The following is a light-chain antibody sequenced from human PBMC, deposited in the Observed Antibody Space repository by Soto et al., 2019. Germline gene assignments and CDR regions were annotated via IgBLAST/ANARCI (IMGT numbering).Light chain of an antibody. CDR2: GAS. V-gene: IGKV3-20*01. CDR1: QSVSSSY. CDR3: QQYGSSPLT. Sequence: EIVLTQSPGTLSLSPGERATLSCRASQSVSSSYLAWYQQKPGQAPRLLIHGASTRATGIPDRISGSGSGTDFTLTISRLEPEDFAVYYCQQYGSSPLTFGGGTKVDIK. J-gene: IGKJ4*01.